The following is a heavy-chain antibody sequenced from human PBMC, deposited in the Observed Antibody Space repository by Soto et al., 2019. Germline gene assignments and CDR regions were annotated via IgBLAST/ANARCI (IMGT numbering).Heavy chain of an antibody. CDR2: ISSSGRTI. Sequence: GGSLRLSXEAFGFTFSTYTMNWVRQAPGKGLEWVSYISSSGRTISYADPVKGRFSISRDNAKNSLYLQMNSLRGEDTAVYYCARASGLMVAHNYFDCWGQGTLVTVSS. D-gene: IGHD2-8*01. V-gene: IGHV3-48*04. CDR3: ARASGLMVAHNYFDC. J-gene: IGHJ4*02. CDR1: GFTFSTYT.